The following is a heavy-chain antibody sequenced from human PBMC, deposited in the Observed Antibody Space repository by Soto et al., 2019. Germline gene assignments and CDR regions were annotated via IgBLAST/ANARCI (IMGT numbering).Heavy chain of an antibody. V-gene: IGHV1-3*01. Sequence: ASVKVSCKASGYTFTSYGIHWVRQAPGQRLEWMGWINAANGDTKYSPKFQGRVTITRDTSASTAYMELSSLRSEDTAVYYCVRRHVSATGIDWLDPWGQGTLVTVS. D-gene: IGHD6-13*01. CDR3: VRRHVSATGIDWLDP. CDR2: INAANGDT. J-gene: IGHJ5*02. CDR1: GYTFTSYG.